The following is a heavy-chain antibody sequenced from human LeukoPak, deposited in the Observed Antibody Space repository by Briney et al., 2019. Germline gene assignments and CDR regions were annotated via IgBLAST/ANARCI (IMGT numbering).Heavy chain of an antibody. CDR1: GGSISSGTYY. D-gene: IGHD3-22*01. CDR3: ARSYTDYYDSSGLDF. Sequence: SETLSLTCTVSGGSISSGTYYWSWIRQPAGKGLEWIGHIYTSGSTKYNPSLKSRVTISVDTSKNQFSLRLSSVTAADTAVYYCARSYTDYYDSSGLDFWXXXXLVTVSS. CDR2: IYTSGST. V-gene: IGHV4-61*09. J-gene: IGHJ4*01.